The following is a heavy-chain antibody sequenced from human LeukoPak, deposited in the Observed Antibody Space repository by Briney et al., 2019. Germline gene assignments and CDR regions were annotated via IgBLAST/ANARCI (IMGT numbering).Heavy chain of an antibody. Sequence: ASVKVSCKASGYTSNGYYMHWVRQAPGQGLEWMGWINPNSGGTNYAQKFQGRVTMTRDTSISTAYMELSRLRSDDTAVYYCARSPLVVVILLYFDYWGQGTLVTVSS. V-gene: IGHV1-2*02. CDR3: ARSPLVVVILLYFDY. D-gene: IGHD3-22*01. CDR1: GYTSNGYY. CDR2: INPNSGGT. J-gene: IGHJ4*02.